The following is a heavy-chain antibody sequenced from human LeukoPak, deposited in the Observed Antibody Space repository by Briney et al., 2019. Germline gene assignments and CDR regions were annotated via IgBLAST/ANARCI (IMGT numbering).Heavy chain of an antibody. CDR1: GGSISSYY. CDR2: IYYSGST. Sequence: KSSETLSLTCTVSGGSISSYYWSWIRQPPGKGLEWIGYIYYSGSTNYNPPLKSRVTISVDTSKNQFSLKLSSVTAADTAVYYCARDSHSTVVTPDPYYYYGMDVWGQGTTVTVSS. D-gene: IGHD4-23*01. CDR3: ARDSHSTVVTPDPYYYYGMDV. V-gene: IGHV4-59*01. J-gene: IGHJ6*02.